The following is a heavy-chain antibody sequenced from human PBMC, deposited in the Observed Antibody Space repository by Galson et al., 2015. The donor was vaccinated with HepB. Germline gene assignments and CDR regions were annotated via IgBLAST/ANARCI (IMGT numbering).Heavy chain of an antibody. CDR1: GDSVSSNSAA. CDR3: ARDPWYSSSWYRSSGAFNI. Sequence: CAISGDSVSSNSAAWNWIRQSPSRGLEWLGRTYFRSRWYKDYAESVKSRITINADTSKNQFSLQLNSVTPEDTAVYHCARDPWYSSSWYRSSGAFNIWGQGTMVTGSS. CDR2: TYFRSRWYK. J-gene: IGHJ3*02. V-gene: IGHV6-1*01. D-gene: IGHD6-13*01.